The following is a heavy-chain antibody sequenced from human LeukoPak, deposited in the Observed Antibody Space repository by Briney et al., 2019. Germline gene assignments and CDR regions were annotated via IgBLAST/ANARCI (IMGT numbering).Heavy chain of an antibody. V-gene: IGHV1-8*01. CDR3: ARGTMGRGVFYT. CDR2: MNPNSANT. J-gene: IGHJ5*02. D-gene: IGHD3-10*01. Sequence: ASVKVSCKASGYTFTSYDIHWVRQATGQGLAWVGWMNPNSANTGYAQKFQGRVTMTRDTTISTAYMDLSSLTSEDSAVYYCARGTMGRGVFYTWGQGTLVTVSS. CDR1: GYTFTSYD.